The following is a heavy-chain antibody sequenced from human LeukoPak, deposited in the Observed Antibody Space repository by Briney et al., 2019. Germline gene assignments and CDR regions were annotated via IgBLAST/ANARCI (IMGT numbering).Heavy chain of an antibody. J-gene: IGHJ4*02. V-gene: IGHV3-7*01. Sequence: PGGSLRLSCAVSEFTFSKYWMTWVRQAPGKGLEWVGNIKQDGSEKYYADSVKGRFTISRDNDKNSLFLQMDDLRAEDTAVYYCAREIMVRGLEYWGQGTLVTV. D-gene: IGHD3-10*01. CDR3: AREIMVRGLEY. CDR2: IKQDGSEK. CDR1: EFTFSKYW.